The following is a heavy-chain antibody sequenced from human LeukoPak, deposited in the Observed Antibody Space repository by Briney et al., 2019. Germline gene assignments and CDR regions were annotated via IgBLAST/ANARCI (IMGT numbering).Heavy chain of an antibody. CDR3: ARRTEVGYLGAYYYYMDV. CDR1: GYTFTSYG. CDR2: ISAYNGNT. J-gene: IGHJ6*03. V-gene: IGHV1-18*01. D-gene: IGHD2-15*01. Sequence: ASVKVSCKASGYTFTSYGISWVRQAPGQGLEWMGWISAYNGNTNYAQKLQGRVTMTTDTSTSTAYMELRSLRSDDTAVYYCARRTEVGYLGAYYYYMDVWGKGTTVTVSS.